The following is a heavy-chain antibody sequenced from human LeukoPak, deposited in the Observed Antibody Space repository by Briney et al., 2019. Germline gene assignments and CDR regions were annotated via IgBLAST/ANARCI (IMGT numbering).Heavy chain of an antibody. J-gene: IGHJ4*02. V-gene: IGHV4-30-4*01. CDR2: IYYSGST. CDR1: GGSISSGDYY. D-gene: IGHD6-19*01. CDR3: ARGQFQETYYFDY. Sequence: SQTLSLTCTVSGGSISSGDYYWSWIRQPPGKGLEWIGYIYYSGSTYYNPSLKSRVTISVDTSKNQFSLKLSSVTAADTAVYYCARGQFQETYYFDYWGQGTLVTVSS.